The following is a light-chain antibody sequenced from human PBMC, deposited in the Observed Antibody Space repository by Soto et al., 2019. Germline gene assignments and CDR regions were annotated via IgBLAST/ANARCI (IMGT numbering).Light chain of an antibody. CDR1: QSISSSY. J-gene: IGKJ1*01. Sequence: EIVLTQSPGTLSLSPGERATLSCRASQSISSSYLAWYQQKTGQAPRLLIYGASSRATGIPDRFSGSGSGTDFTLTISRLEPEDLAVYYCQPYGSSRTFGQGTKVDI. CDR3: QPYGSSRT. V-gene: IGKV3-20*01. CDR2: GAS.